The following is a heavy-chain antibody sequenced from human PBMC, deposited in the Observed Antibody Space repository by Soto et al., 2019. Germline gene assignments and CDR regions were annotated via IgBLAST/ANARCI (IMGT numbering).Heavy chain of an antibody. D-gene: IGHD3-16*01. CDR3: AIASSRWGSDAAH. V-gene: IGHV3-53*01. CDR1: GFSVSANY. Sequence: EVHLVESGGGLIQPGGSLRLSCAASGFSVSANYMCWVRQAPGKGLEWVSAIYSGGSTVYADSVKGRFTISRDNSKNTLYLQMDSLRAEHTAAYSCAIASSRWGSDAAHWGQGTLVTVPP. CDR2: IYSGGST. J-gene: IGHJ4*02.